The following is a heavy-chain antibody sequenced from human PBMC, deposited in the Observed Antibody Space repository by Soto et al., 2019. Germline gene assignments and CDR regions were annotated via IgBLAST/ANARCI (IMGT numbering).Heavy chain of an antibody. CDR3: ARHAFNYYDSSQNAFDI. V-gene: IGHV4-59*08. Sequence: PSETLSLTCTVSGGSISSYYWSWIRQPPGKGLEWIGYIYCSGSTNYNPSLKSRVTISVDTSKNQFSLKLSSVTAADTAVYYCARHAFNYYDSSQNAFDIWGQGTMVTVSS. CDR2: IYCSGST. J-gene: IGHJ3*02. CDR1: GGSISSYY. D-gene: IGHD3-22*01.